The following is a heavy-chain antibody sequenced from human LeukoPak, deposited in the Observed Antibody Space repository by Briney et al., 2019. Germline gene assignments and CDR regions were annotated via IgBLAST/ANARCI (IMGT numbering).Heavy chain of an antibody. V-gene: IGHV3-9*01. Sequence: QPGGSLRLSCTASESTFDHTMHWVRQTPGKGLEWVSGIGWNSARTGYADSVRGRFTISRDNAKNSLYLQMNSLRAEDTAVYYCARDPPIFVPPEPAFDIWGQGTMVTVSS. CDR3: ARDPPIFVPPEPAFDI. D-gene: IGHD1-14*01. J-gene: IGHJ3*02. CDR2: IGWNSART. CDR1: ESTFDHT.